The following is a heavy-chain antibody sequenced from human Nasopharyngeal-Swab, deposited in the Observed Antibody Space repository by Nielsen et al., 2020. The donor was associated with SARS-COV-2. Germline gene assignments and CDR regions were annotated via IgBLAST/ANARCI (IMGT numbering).Heavy chain of an antibody. CDR3: AKRKEILWLGSQRHGMDV. J-gene: IGHJ6*02. V-gene: IGHV3-30*18. CDR2: ISYEGSIK. D-gene: IGHD3-10*01. CDR1: GFNFNNYG. Sequence: GESLKISCAASGFNFNNYGMHWVRQAPGKGLEWVALISYEGSIKHYADYVEGRFTISRDSSKNTLFLQMNSLRPEGTAVYFCAKRKEILWLGSQRHGMDVWGQGTTVTVSS.